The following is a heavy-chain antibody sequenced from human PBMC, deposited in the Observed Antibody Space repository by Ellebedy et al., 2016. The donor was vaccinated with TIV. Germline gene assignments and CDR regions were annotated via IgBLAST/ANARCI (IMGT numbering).Heavy chain of an antibody. V-gene: IGHV3-21*01. Sequence: GESLKISCAASGFTFTNDEMNWVRPAPGKGLEWVSSISTTSTYISYADSVQDRFTISRDTAKNSLFLQMNSLRAEDTAVYYCARVPQWLVLKWYFDLWGRGTLVTVSS. J-gene: IGHJ2*01. CDR2: ISTTSTYI. D-gene: IGHD6-19*01. CDR1: GFTFTNDE. CDR3: ARVPQWLVLKWYFDL.